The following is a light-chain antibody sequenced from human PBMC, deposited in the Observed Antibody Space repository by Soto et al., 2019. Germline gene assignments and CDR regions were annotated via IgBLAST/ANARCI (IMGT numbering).Light chain of an antibody. CDR2: DAS. Sequence: EIVLTQSPATLSLSPVEGATLSCMASQSVSSYLAWYQQKPGQAPRLLIYDASNRAAGIPARFSGSGSGTEFTLTIRSLQSEDFAVYYCQQYNNWPPWTFGQGTKGDIK. CDR1: QSVSSY. CDR3: QQYNNWPPWT. V-gene: IGKV3-11*01. J-gene: IGKJ1*01.